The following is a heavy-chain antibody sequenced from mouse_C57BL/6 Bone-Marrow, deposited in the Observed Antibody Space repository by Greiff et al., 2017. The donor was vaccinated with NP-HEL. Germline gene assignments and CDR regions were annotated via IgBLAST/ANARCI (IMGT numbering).Heavy chain of an antibody. Sequence: VQLQQPGAELVKPGASVKMSCKASGYTFTSYWITWVKQRPGQGLEWIGDIYPGSGSTNYNEKFKSKATLTVDTSSSTAYMQLSSLTSEDSAVYYCARIYDGYYEAMDYWGQGTSVTVSS. J-gene: IGHJ4*01. CDR2: IYPGSGST. V-gene: IGHV1-55*01. D-gene: IGHD2-3*01. CDR1: GYTFTSYW. CDR3: ARIYDGYYEAMDY.